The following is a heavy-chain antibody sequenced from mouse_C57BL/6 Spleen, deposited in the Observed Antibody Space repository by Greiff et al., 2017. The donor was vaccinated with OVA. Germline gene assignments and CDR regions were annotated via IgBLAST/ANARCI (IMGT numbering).Heavy chain of an antibody. CDR1: GFTFTDYY. J-gene: IGHJ4*01. Sequence: EVKLQESGGGLVQPGGSLSLSCAASGFTFTDYYMSWVRQPPGKALEWLGFIRNKANGYTTEYSASVKGRFTISRDNSQSILYLQMNALRAEDSATYYCARSYYGNYNYAMDYWGQGTSVTVSS. D-gene: IGHD2-10*01. CDR2: IRNKANGYTT. CDR3: ARSYYGNYNYAMDY. V-gene: IGHV7-3*01.